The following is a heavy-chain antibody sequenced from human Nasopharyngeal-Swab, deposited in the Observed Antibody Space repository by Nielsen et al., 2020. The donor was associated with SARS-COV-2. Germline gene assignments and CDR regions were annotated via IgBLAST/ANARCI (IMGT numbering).Heavy chain of an antibody. CDR3: AKGLAEYLIGRNYYDYYGMDV. CDR2: ISGSGATT. Sequence: GESLKISCAPSGFTFTTYAMTWVRQAPGKGLEWVSSISGSGATTYYADSVKGRFTISRDNSKNTLYLQMNSLRADDTAIYYCAKGLAEYLIGRNYYDYYGMDVWGQGTTVTVSS. CDR1: GFTFTTYA. D-gene: IGHD3-16*01. J-gene: IGHJ6*02. V-gene: IGHV3-23*01.